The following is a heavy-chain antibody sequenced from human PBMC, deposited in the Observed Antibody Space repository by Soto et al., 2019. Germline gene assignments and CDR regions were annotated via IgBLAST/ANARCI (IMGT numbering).Heavy chain of an antibody. Sequence: QVQLVQSGAEVRKPGSSVEVSCMASGSTFSSYTVNWVRQAPGQGLEWIGRIIPVLGVTHYARRFQGRVTITADRSRKTADMELNSLTSEDTAVYYCARRRYCGVHCYHKFHYAMAVWGQGTTVTVSS. CDR2: IIPVLGVT. CDR3: ARRRYCGVHCYHKFHYAMAV. CDR1: GSTFSSYT. J-gene: IGHJ6*02. D-gene: IGHD2-21*02. V-gene: IGHV1-69*02.